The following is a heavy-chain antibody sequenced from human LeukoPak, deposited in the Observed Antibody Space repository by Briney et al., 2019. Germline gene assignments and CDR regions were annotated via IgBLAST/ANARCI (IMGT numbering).Heavy chain of an antibody. CDR1: GFTFSGSA. Sequence: GGSLKLSCAASGFTFSGSAMLWVRQASGKGLEWVGRIKSKANSYATASAASEKGRFTISRDDSKNTAYLQMNSLKTEDTAVYYCILGGGSYENYWGQGTLVTVSS. J-gene: IGHJ4*02. V-gene: IGHV3-73*01. CDR2: IKSKANSYAT. D-gene: IGHD1-26*01. CDR3: ILGGGSYENY.